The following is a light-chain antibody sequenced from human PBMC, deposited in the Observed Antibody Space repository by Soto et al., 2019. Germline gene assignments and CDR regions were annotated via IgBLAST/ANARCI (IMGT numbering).Light chain of an antibody. CDR2: AAS. J-gene: IGKJ1*01. V-gene: IGKV3-15*01. CDR1: QSVNSN. CDR3: QQYNNWPLQT. Sequence: ETVMTQSPATLSVSPGERATLSCRASQSVNSNLAWYQKKPGQAPSLLIYAASTRATGIPARFSGSGCGTEFTLTISSMQDEDFAVYYCQQYNNWPLQTFGQGTKVEIK.